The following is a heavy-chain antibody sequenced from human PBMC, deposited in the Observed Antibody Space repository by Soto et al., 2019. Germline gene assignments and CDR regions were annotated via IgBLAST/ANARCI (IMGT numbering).Heavy chain of an antibody. D-gene: IGHD3-10*01. V-gene: IGHV3-23*01. CDR1: GFTFSSYA. CDR2: ISGSGGST. Sequence: GGSLRLSCAASGFTFSSYAMSWVRQAPGKGLEWVSAISGSGGSTYYADSVKGRFTISRDNSKNTLYLQMNSLRAEDTAVYYCAKEKGVRITMVRGFLDYWGQGTLVTVSS. J-gene: IGHJ4*02. CDR3: AKEKGVRITMVRGFLDY.